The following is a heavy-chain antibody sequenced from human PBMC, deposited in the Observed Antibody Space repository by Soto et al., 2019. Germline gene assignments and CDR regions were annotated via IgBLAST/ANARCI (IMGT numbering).Heavy chain of an antibody. V-gene: IGHV4-30-4*01. J-gene: IGHJ5*02. CDR1: GGSISNDNYY. CDR3: ARKAYTETFYDASADFER. Sequence: PSETLSLTCTVSGGSISNDNYYWSWIRQSPGKGLEWIAYIYYSGSTYYNPSLKSRLAISVDPSKNQFSLKLSSVTAADTAVYYCARKAYTETFYDASADFERWGQGTLVTVSS. D-gene: IGHD3-16*01. CDR2: IYYSGST.